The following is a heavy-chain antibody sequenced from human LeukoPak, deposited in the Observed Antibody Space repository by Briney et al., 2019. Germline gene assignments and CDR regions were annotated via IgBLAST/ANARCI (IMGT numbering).Heavy chain of an antibody. Sequence: PGRSLRLSCAASGFTFSSYAMHWVRQAPGKGLEWVAVISYDGSNKYYADSVKGRFTISRDNAKNSLYLQMNSLRAEDTALYYCAKDIFGELLRGGFDPWGQGTLVTVSS. CDR1: GFTFSSYA. CDR2: ISYDGSNK. CDR3: AKDIFGELLRGGFDP. D-gene: IGHD3-10*02. V-gene: IGHV3-30-3*01. J-gene: IGHJ5*02.